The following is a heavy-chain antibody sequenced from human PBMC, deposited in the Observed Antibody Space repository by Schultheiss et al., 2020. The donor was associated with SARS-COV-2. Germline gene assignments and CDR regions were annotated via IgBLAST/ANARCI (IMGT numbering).Heavy chain of an antibody. V-gene: IGHV3-30*18. CDR2: ISYDGSNK. Sequence: GSLRLSCAASGFTFSSYGMHWVRQAPGKGLEWVAVISYDGSNKYYADSVKGRFTISRDNSKNTLYLQMNSLRAEDTAVYYCAKDLDYGDYFYYYYGMDVWGQGTTVTVSS. CDR1: GFTFSSYG. D-gene: IGHD4-17*01. CDR3: AKDLDYGDYFYYYYGMDV. J-gene: IGHJ6*02.